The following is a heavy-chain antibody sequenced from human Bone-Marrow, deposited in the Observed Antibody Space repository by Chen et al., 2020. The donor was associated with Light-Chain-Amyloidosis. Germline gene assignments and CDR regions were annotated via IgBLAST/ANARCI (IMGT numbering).Heavy chain of an antibody. CDR3: ARVPRVLAAHALDI. V-gene: IGHV1-69*01. CDR2: VIPILDTP. CDR1: GGTFSSFP. J-gene: IGHJ3*02. D-gene: IGHD2-15*01. Sequence: QVKLVQSGAEVKKPGSSVKVSCRTSGGTFSSFPIIWVRQAPGQGLEWVGGVIPILDTPTYAQKFQGRVTITADDSTSTAYMELRSLTSEDTAVYFCARVPRVLAAHALDIWGQGTIVSVSS.